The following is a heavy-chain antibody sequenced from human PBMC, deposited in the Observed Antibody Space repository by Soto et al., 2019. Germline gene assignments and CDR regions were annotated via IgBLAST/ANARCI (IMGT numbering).Heavy chain of an antibody. D-gene: IGHD3-10*01. CDR3: ARAGTSYARRGLDV. Sequence: SETLSLTCNVSGGAIDSGGYYWCWIRQHPGKGLEWIGYIYYSGSTYYNPSLKSRVSISIDTSKNQFSLELTSVTAADTAVYYCARAGTSYARRGLDVWGQGTTVTVSS. J-gene: IGHJ6*02. CDR2: IYYSGST. V-gene: IGHV4-31*03. CDR1: GGAIDSGGYY.